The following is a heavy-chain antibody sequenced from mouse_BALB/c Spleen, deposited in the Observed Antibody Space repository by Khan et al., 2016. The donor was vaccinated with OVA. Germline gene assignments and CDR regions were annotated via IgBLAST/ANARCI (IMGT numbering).Heavy chain of an antibody. CDR1: GYSITSDYA. Sequence: EVKLLESGPGLVKPSQSLSLTYTVTGYSITSDYAWNWIRQFPGNKLEWMGYISYSGGTSYNPSLKSRISITRDTSKNQFFLQLNSVTTEDTATYYCARGNYYGYYFDYWGQGTTLTVSS. V-gene: IGHV3-2*02. CDR3: ARGNYYGYYFDY. J-gene: IGHJ2*01. CDR2: ISYSGGT. D-gene: IGHD1-1*01.